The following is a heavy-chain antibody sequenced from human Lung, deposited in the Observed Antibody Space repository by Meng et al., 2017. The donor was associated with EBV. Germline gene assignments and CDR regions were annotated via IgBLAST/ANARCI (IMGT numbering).Heavy chain of an antibody. CDR2: INHSGST. D-gene: IGHD3-22*01. Sequence: VPLEQCGERLLKPWGALFMTWAVDGGSFSGYYWSWIRQPPGKGLEWIGEINHSGSTNYNPSLKSRVTISVDTSKNQFSLKLSSVTAADTAVYYCARGRIIGDSSGYSDYWGQGTLVTVSS. J-gene: IGHJ4*02. CDR1: GGSFSGYY. CDR3: ARGRIIGDSSGYSDY. V-gene: IGHV4-34*01.